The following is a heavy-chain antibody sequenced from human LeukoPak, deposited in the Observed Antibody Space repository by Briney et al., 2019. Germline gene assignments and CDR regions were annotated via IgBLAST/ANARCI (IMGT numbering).Heavy chain of an antibody. CDR2: FDPEDGET. CDR1: GYTLTELS. D-gene: IGHD4-11*01. Sequence: ASVKVSCKVSGYTLTELSMHWVRQAPGKGLEWMGGFDPEDGETIYAQKFEGRLTMTEDTSTDTAYMELSSLRSEDTAVYYCATVLIYSKGYDAFDIWGQGTMVTVSS. J-gene: IGHJ3*02. CDR3: ATVLIYSKGYDAFDI. V-gene: IGHV1-24*01.